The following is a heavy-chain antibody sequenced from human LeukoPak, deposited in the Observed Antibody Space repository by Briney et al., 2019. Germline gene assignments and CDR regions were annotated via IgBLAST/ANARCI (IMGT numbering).Heavy chain of an antibody. CDR3: ARVDTVMAYYFDL. CDR2: ISSSGSTI. V-gene: IGHV3-48*03. CDR1: EFTVSSNY. D-gene: IGHD5-18*01. Sequence: GGSLRLSCAASEFTVSSNYMNWVRQAPGKGLEWVSYISSSGSTIYYADSVKGRFTISRDNAKNSLYLQMNSLRAEDTAVYYCARVDTVMAYYFDLWGQGTLVTVSS. J-gene: IGHJ4*02.